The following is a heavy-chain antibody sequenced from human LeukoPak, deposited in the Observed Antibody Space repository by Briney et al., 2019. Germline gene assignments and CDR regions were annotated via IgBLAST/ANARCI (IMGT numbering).Heavy chain of an antibody. CDR1: GFTFDDYA. D-gene: IGHD6-19*01. Sequence: GGSLRLSCAASGFTFDDYAMHWVRQAPGKGLEWVSGISWNSGSIGYAGSVKGRFTISRDNAKNSLYLQMNSLRAEDMALYYCAKGGRYSSGWDYFDYWGQGTLVTVSS. V-gene: IGHV3-9*03. J-gene: IGHJ4*02. CDR3: AKGGRYSSGWDYFDY. CDR2: ISWNSGSI.